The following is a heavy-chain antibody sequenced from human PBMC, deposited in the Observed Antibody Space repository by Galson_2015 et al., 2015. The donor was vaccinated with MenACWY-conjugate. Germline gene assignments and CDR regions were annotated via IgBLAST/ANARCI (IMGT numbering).Heavy chain of an antibody. D-gene: IGHD2-2*01. CDR1: GFSLSTSSLG. J-gene: IGHJ3*01. V-gene: IGHV2-5*02. CDR3: AHSPYCSTTSCYAARAFDV. CDR2: IYWDDDK. Sequence: PALVQPTQPLTLTCTFSGFSLSTSSLGVGWIRQPPGQALEWLSLIYWDDDKRYSPSLKSRLTITKDTSKNQVVLSMTNMDPVDTATYYCAHSPYCSTTSCYAARAFDVWGQGTVVTVSS.